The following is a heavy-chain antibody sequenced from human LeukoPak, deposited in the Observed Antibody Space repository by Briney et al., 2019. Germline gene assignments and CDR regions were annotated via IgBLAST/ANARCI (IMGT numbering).Heavy chain of an antibody. J-gene: IGHJ4*02. Sequence: GGSLRLSCAASGFTFSSYEMNWVRQAPGKGLEWVSYISSSGSTIYYADSVKGRFTISRDNAKNSLYLQMNSLRAEDTAVYYCARGASTSVNLDYWGQGTLVTVSS. D-gene: IGHD2/OR15-2a*01. CDR3: ARGASTSVNLDY. CDR1: GFTFSSYE. V-gene: IGHV3-48*03. CDR2: ISSSGSTI.